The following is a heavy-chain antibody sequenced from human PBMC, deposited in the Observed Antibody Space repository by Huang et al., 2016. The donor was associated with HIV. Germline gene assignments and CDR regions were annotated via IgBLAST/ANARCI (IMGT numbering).Heavy chain of an antibody. D-gene: IGHD3-16*01. CDR2: SIPRFRAP. V-gene: IGHV1-69*01. J-gene: IGHJ4*02. CDR1: GGSFSDQI. CDR3: AMSLRYQYDSRSYWGRYFDY. Sequence: QVQLEQSGPAVRKPGSSVKVSCQASGGSFSDQIISWVRQAPGQRFEWMGGSIPRFRAPDYAQECKGRVTMTADESTATSYMELNSLTSEDTAVYYCAMSLRYQYDSRSYWGRYFDYWGQGTLVTVSS.